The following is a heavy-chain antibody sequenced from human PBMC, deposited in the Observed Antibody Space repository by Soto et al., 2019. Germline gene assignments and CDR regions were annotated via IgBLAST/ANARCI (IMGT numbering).Heavy chain of an antibody. CDR2: IYYSGST. Sequence: PSETLSLTCTVSGGSVSSGSYYWSWIRQPPGKGLEWIGYIYYSGSTNYNPSLKSRVTISVDTSKNQFSLKLSSVTAADTAVYYCARVWNCNDVCWFDPWGQGTLVTVSS. CDR1: GGSVSSGSYY. J-gene: IGHJ5*02. V-gene: IGHV4-61*01. CDR3: ARVWNCNDVCWFDP. D-gene: IGHD1-1*01.